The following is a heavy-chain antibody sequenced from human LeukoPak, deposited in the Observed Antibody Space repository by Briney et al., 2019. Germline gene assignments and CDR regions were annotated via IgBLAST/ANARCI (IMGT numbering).Heavy chain of an antibody. V-gene: IGHV3-23*01. CDR1: GFTLSSYG. D-gene: IGHD1-26*01. J-gene: IGHJ4*02. Sequence: GGSLRLSCAASGFTLSSYGMSWVRQAPGKGLEWVSAISGSGGSTYYADSVKGRFTISRDNSKNTLYLQMNSLRAEDTAVYYCATQTRYSGSYYSGDYRGQGTLVTVSS. CDR3: ATQTRYSGSYYSGDY. CDR2: ISGSGGST.